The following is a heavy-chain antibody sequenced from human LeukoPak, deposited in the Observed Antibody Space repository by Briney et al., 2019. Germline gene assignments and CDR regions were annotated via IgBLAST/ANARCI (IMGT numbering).Heavy chain of an antibody. D-gene: IGHD5-18*01. Sequence: GVSLRLSCAASGFTVSSNYMSWVRQAPGKGLEWVSVIYSGGSTYYADSVKGRFTISRDNSKNTLYLQMNSLRAEDTAVYYCARVGYSYVFFDYWGQGTLATVSS. CDR2: IYSGGST. CDR1: GFTVSSNY. J-gene: IGHJ4*02. CDR3: ARVGYSYVFFDY. V-gene: IGHV3-53*01.